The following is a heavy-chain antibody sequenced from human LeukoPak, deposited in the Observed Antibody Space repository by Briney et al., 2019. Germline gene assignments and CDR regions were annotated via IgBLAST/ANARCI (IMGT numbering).Heavy chain of an antibody. D-gene: IGHD5-18*01. CDR1: GFTFSSYS. Sequence: GGSLRLSCAPSGFTFSSYSMNWVRQAPGKGLEWVSSISSSSSYIYYADSVKGRFTISRDNAKNSLYLQMNSLRAEDTAVYYCARDTAMVLIYYYYMDVWGKGTTVTVSS. J-gene: IGHJ6*03. CDR2: ISSSSSYI. CDR3: ARDTAMVLIYYYYMDV. V-gene: IGHV3-21*01.